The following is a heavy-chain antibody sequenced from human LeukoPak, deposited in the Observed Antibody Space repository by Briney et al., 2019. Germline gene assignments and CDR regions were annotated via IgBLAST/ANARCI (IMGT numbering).Heavy chain of an antibody. CDR1: GFTSSNYW. J-gene: IGHJ4*02. D-gene: IGHD2-8*01. Sequence: GGSLRLSCVASGFTSSNYWMSWVRQAPGRGLEWVANIKQDGSEQYYVDSVKGRFTISRDNAKNSLYLQMDSLRAEDTAVYYCARGPTNGQAFDYWGQGTLVSVSS. V-gene: IGHV3-7*01. CDR2: IKQDGSEQ. CDR3: ARGPTNGQAFDY.